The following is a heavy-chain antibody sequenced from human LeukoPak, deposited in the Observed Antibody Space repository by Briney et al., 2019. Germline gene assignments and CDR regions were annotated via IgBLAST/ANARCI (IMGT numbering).Heavy chain of an antibody. CDR2: IYHSGST. CDR1: GGSISSGGYS. J-gene: IGHJ4*02. V-gene: IGHV4-30-2*01. D-gene: IGHD2-2*01. CDR3: ARGAGVDCSSTSCYVEKFDY. Sequence: PSQTLSLTCAVSGGSISSGGYSWSWIRQPPGKGLEWIGYIYHSGSTYYNPSLKSRVTISVDRSKNQFSLKLSPVTAADTAVYYCARGAGVDCSSTSCYVEKFDYWGQGTLVTVSS.